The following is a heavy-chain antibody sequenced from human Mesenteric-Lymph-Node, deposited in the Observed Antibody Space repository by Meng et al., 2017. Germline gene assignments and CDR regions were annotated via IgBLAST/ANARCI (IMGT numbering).Heavy chain of an antibody. J-gene: IGHJ4*02. CDR2: ISSSGSTI. D-gene: IGHD3-16*01. CDR3: VRVISIKFGGARD. V-gene: IGHV3-48*03. CDR1: GFTFSSYE. Sequence: GESLKISCAASGFTFSSYEMNWVRQAPGKGLEWVSYISSSGSTIYYADSVKGRFTISRDNAKNSLYLQMRNLRADDTALYYCVRVISIKFGGARDWGQGTLVTVSS.